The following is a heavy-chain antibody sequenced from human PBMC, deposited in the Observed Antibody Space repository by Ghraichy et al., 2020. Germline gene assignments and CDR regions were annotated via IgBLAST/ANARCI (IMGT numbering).Heavy chain of an antibody. J-gene: IGHJ4*02. CDR3: AKIGGRGYSYGGNYYFDY. Sequence: GGSLRLSCAASGFTFSSYGMHWVRQAPGKRLEWVAVISYDGSNKYYADSVKGRFTISRVNSKNTLYLQMNSLRAEDTAVYYCAKIGGRGYSYGGNYYFDYWGQGTLVTVSS. V-gene: IGHV3-30*18. CDR2: ISYDGSNK. CDR1: GFTFSSYG. D-gene: IGHD5-18*01.